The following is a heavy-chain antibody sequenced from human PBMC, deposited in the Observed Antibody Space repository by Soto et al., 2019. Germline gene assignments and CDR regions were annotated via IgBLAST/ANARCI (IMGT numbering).Heavy chain of an antibody. Sequence: GGSLRLSCAASGFTFGNYTMNWVRQAPGKGLEWVSSISAGSRSIYYTDSLKGRSTVSRDNSKNSLYLQINSLKADDTAVYYCARSTPGNPFDIWGQGTMVTVSS. CDR3: ARSTPGNPFDI. D-gene: IGHD3-10*01. J-gene: IGHJ3*02. CDR1: GFTFGNYT. V-gene: IGHV3-21*01. CDR2: ISAGSRSI.